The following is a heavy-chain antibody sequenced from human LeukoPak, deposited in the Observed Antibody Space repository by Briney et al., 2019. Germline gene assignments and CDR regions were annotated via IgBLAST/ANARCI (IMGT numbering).Heavy chain of an antibody. Sequence: SETLSLTCAVSGGSISRSNWWYWVRPPPGKGLGWIGEIYHSGSTNYKPSLKSRVTISVDTSKNPFSLKLSSVTASETTVYYCARDLYYYSNWGQGTLVTVSS. D-gene: IGHD3-10*01. CDR2: IYHSGST. V-gene: IGHV4-4*02. J-gene: IGHJ1*01. CDR3: ARDLYYYSN. CDR1: GGSISRSNW.